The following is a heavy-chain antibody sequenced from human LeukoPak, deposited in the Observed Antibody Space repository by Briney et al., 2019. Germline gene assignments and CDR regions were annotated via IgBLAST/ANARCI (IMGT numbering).Heavy chain of an antibody. CDR1: GHTFTSYG. J-gene: IGHJ4*02. Sequence: ASVKVSCKASGHTFTSYGISWVRQAPGQGLEWMGWISAYNGNTNYAQKLQGRVTMTTDTSTSTAYMELRSLRSDDTAVYYCARALGGYDSSGYYVWGQGTLVTVSS. CDR2: ISAYNGNT. D-gene: IGHD3-22*01. CDR3: ARALGGYDSSGYYV. V-gene: IGHV1-18*01.